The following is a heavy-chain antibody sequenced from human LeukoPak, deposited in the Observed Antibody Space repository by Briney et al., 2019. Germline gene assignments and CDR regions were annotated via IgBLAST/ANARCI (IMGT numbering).Heavy chain of an antibody. J-gene: IGHJ4*02. CDR2: LNPNSGGT. V-gene: IGHV1-2*02. D-gene: IGHD3-22*01. Sequence: ASVKLSCKASGYTFTGYYMHWVRQAPGQGLEWMGWLNPNSGGTNYAQKFQCRVTMTRDTSISTAYMELSMLRSDDTAVYYCARAVSYYYDSSDYSADYWGQGTLVTVSS. CDR3: ARAVSYYYDSSDYSADY. CDR1: GYTFTGYY.